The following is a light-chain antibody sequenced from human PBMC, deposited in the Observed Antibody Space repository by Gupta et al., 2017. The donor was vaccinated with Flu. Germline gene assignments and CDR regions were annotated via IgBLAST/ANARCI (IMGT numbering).Light chain of an antibody. V-gene: IGLV2-14*01. CDR2: EVS. CDR3: SSFTSTNTQV. Sequence: SITISCTGTTSDVGTYNCVSWYQHHPGKAPKLIIFEVSDRPSGVSDRFSGSKSGNTASLTISGLQAEDEADYYCSSFTSTNTQVFGGGIQVTVL. CDR1: TSDVGTYNC. J-gene: IGLJ7*01.